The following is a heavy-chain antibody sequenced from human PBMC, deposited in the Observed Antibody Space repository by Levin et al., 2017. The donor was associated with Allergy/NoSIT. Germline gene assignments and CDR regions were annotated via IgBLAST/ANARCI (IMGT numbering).Heavy chain of an antibody. CDR1: GGTFNNFA. V-gene: IGHV1-69*04. D-gene: IGHD5-12*01. J-gene: IGHJ6*02. CDR3: ARVTGGFGGYAYGMDI. CDR2: IIPILGVV. Sequence: SVKVSCKASGGTFNNFAMNWVRQAPGQGLEWMGRIIPILGVVDYAQDFQGRLTITADKSTTTGYMELSSLRSEDTAVYYCARVTGGFGGYAYGMDIWGQGTTVAVSS.